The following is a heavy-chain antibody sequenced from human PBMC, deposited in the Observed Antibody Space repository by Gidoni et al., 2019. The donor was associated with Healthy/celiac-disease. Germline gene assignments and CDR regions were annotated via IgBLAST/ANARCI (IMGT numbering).Heavy chain of an antibody. CDR1: GGPFSSYA. D-gene: IGHD6-19*01. CDR2: IIPIFGTA. Sequence: QVQLVQSGAEVKKPGSSVTVSCKASGGPFSSYAISWVRQAPGQGLEWMGGIIPIFGTANYAQKFQGRVTITADKSTSTAYMELSSLRSEDTAVYYCARDTPNSSGWSVPFDYWGQGTLVTVSS. V-gene: IGHV1-69*06. CDR3: ARDTPNSSGWSVPFDY. J-gene: IGHJ4*02.